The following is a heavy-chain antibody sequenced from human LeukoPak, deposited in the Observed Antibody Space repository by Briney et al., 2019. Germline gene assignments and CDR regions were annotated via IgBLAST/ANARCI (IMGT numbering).Heavy chain of an antibody. J-gene: IGHJ4*02. CDR1: GFTFSSYS. Sequence: GGSLRLSCAASGFTFSSYSMNWVRQAPGKGLEWVSYISSSSSTIYYADSVKGRFTISRDNAKNSLYLQMSSLRADDTAVYYCARALRGDYVGYWGQGTLVTVSS. CDR3: ARALRGDYVGY. CDR2: ISSSSSTI. V-gene: IGHV3-48*04.